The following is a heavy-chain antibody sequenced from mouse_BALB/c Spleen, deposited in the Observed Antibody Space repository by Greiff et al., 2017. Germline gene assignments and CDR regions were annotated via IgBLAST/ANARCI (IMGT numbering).Heavy chain of an antibody. J-gene: IGHJ2*01. CDR3: ARHPGGSYGYFDY. D-gene: IGHD1-1*02. V-gene: IGHV5-12-1*01. Sequence: EVQLQQSGGGLVKPGGSLKLSCAASGFAFSSYDMSWVRQTPEKRLEWVAYISSGGGSTYYPDTVKGRFTISRDNAKNTLYLQMSSLKSEDTAMYYCARHPGGSYGYFDYWGQGTTLTVSS. CDR2: ISSGGGST. CDR1: GFAFSSYD.